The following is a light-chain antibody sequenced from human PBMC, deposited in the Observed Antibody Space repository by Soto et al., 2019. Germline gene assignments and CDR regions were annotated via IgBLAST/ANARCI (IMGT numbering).Light chain of an antibody. CDR3: QQYGDSPLWT. V-gene: IGKV3-20*01. CDR1: QSVDSTY. CDR2: AAS. Sequence: EIVLTQSPGTLSLSPGERATLSCRASQSVDSTYLAWYQQRPGQAPSLLIYAASSRATGIPDRFSGGGSGTDYTLTISRLEPEDFAMYYCQQYGDSPLWTFGQGTKVEIK. J-gene: IGKJ1*01.